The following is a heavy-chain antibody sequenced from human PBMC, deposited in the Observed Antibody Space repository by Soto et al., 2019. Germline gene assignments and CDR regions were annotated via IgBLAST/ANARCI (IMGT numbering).Heavy chain of an antibody. CDR1: GYSLNSYW. V-gene: IGHV5-51*04. D-gene: IGHD5-18*01. CDR3: ARFYTARVVKAFDI. J-gene: IGHJ3*02. Sequence: APMASLKGSGYSLNSYWIGSVCQIPGKGLKRLGIIYPGDSDTRYRQSFQGQVTLSADQPISTAYLQWSSLQASDTAMNYCARFYTARVVKAFDIWGQ. CDR2: IYPGDSDT.